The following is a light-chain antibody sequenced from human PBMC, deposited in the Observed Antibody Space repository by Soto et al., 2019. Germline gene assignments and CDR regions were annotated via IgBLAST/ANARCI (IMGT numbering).Light chain of an antibody. J-gene: IGKJ5*01. Sequence: IVLTQSPATLSLSPGERATPTCRASQSVSSYLAWYQQKPGQAPRLLIYDASNRATAIPARFSGSGSGTDFTLTISSLEPEDFAVYYCQQRSNFITFGQGTRLEIK. V-gene: IGKV3-11*01. CDR3: QQRSNFIT. CDR2: DAS. CDR1: QSVSSY.